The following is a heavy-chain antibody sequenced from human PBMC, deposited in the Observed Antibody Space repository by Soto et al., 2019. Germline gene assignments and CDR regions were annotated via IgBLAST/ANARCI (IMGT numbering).Heavy chain of an antibody. CDR1: GGSFSGYY. CDR2: INHSGST. Sequence: SETLSLTCAVYGGSFSGYYWSWIRQPPGKGLEWIGEINHSGSTNYNPSLKSRVTISVDTSKIQFSLKLSSVTAADTAVYYCARGSEDCSGGSCYEVRAFDIWGQGTMVTVSS. J-gene: IGHJ3*02. CDR3: ARGSEDCSGGSCYEVRAFDI. D-gene: IGHD2-15*01. V-gene: IGHV4-34*01.